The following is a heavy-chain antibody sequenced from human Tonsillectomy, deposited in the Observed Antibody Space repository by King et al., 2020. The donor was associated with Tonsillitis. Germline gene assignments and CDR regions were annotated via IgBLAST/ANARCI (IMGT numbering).Heavy chain of an antibody. CDR1: GYTFTGYY. J-gene: IGHJ4*02. Sequence: QLVQSGAEVKKPGASVKVSCKASGYTFTGYYMHWVRQAPGQGLEWMGWINPNSGGTNDAQKFQGRVTMTRDTPISTAYMELSRLRSDDTAVYYCARGSRQQLVLLFDYWGQGTLVTVSS. CDR3: ARGSRQQLVLLFDY. CDR2: INPNSGGT. V-gene: IGHV1-2*02. D-gene: IGHD6-13*01.